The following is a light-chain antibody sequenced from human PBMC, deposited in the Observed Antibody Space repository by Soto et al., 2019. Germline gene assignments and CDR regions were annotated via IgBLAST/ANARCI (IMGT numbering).Light chain of an antibody. CDR1: QTVSSN. CDR3: HQRNNWPYT. Sequence: EIVLTQSPATLSLSPGERATLSCRASQTVSSNLGWYQQKPGQAPRLLIYDTSNRATGIPARFSGSGSGTDFTLTISSLESEVFAIYYCHQRNNWPYTFGQGTKLEIK. V-gene: IGKV3-11*01. CDR2: DTS. J-gene: IGKJ2*01.